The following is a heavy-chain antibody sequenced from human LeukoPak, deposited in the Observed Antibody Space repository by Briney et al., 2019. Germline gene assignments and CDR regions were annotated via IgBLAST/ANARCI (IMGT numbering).Heavy chain of an antibody. CDR3: ARGAEYYAIWRGYAGYSDY. J-gene: IGHJ4*02. D-gene: IGHD3-3*01. V-gene: IGHV4-38-2*02. Sequence: PSEALSLTCTVSGYSISNGYYWGWIRQPPGKGLEWVGSIYHRGSTYYNPSLRSRVTISLDRSKKKFSLKLTSVTAADTAVYFCARGAEYYAIWRGYAGYSDYWGQGISVTVSS. CDR1: GYSISNGYY. CDR2: IYHRGST.